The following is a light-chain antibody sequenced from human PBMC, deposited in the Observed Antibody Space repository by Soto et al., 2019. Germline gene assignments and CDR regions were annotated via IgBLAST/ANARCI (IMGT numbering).Light chain of an antibody. Sequence: DIQMTQSPSTLFASVGDRVTITCRASQSISSWLAWYQHKPGKAPKLLIYKASTLESGVPSRFSGSGSGTEFTLTISNLQPDDFATYYCQQYNTYSKTFGQGTKVEIK. CDR3: QQYNTYSKT. CDR1: QSISSW. V-gene: IGKV1-5*03. J-gene: IGKJ1*01. CDR2: KAS.